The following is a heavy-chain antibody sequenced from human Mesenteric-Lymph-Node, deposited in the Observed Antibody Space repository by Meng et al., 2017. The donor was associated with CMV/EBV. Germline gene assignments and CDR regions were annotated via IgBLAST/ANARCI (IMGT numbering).Heavy chain of an antibody. Sequence: ASVKVSCKASGGTFSSYAISWVRQAPGQGLEWMGWINPYTGDTKYEQKFQGRVTLTRDTSVSTAYMDLITLTSDDTGVYYCARDGGSHHGTDYWGQGTLVTVSS. J-gene: IGHJ4*02. CDR2: INPYTGDT. CDR3: ARDGGSHHGTDY. V-gene: IGHV1-2*02. D-gene: IGHD3-16*01. CDR1: GGTFSSYA.